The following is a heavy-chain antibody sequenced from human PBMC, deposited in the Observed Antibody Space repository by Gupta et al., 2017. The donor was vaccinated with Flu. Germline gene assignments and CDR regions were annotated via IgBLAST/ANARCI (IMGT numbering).Heavy chain of an antibody. V-gene: IGHV3-48*01. CDR1: GFSFSYYN. J-gene: IGHJ6*02. D-gene: IGHD3-10*01. CDR2: ISSSSSST. CDR3: ARDRVPTYGMDV. Sequence: EVQLVESGGGFVQPGGSLRLSCAASGFSFSYYNMNLVRRAPGKGLEWVSYISSSSSSTHYSNSVKGRVTVSRDNARNSLYLQINSTRAEDTAVYYCARDRVPTYGMDVCGQGTTVTVSS.